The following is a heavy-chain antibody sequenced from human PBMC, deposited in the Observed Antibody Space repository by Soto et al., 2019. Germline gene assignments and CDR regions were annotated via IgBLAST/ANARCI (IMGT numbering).Heavy chain of an antibody. CDR3: LSGGSWGWFDP. V-gene: IGHV4-59*01. Sequence: QVQLQESGPGLVKPSETLSLTCTVSGGSISSYYWSWIRQPPGKGLEWIGYIDYSGSTNYNPSLKGXXTXAXXSYRNQLSLKLSSVTAADTAVYACLSGGSWGWFDPWGQGAMVTVSS. CDR2: IDYSGST. J-gene: IGHJ5*02. CDR1: GGSISSYY. D-gene: IGHD2-15*01.